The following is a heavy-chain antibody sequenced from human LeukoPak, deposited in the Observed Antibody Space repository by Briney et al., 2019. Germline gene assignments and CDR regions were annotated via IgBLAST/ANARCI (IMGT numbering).Heavy chain of an antibody. CDR1: GGSLSSGSYS. CDR2: MYSSGST. Sequence: PPQTLSLTCTVSGGSLSSGSYSWNWIRQPAGRGLEWIGRMYSSGSTNYNPSLKSRVTISVDTSKNQFALKLSSVTASDTAVYYCATSPVTTWWFDPWGQGTLVTVSS. D-gene: IGHD4-17*01. J-gene: IGHJ5*02. CDR3: ATSPVTTWWFDP. V-gene: IGHV4-61*02.